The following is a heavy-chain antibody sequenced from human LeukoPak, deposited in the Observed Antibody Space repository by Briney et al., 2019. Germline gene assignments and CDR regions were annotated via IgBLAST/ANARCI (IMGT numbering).Heavy chain of an antibody. J-gene: IGHJ4*02. Sequence: ASVKVSCKASGCTFTSYYMHWVRQAPGQGLEWMGIINPSGGSTSYAQKFQGRVTMTRDMSTSTVYMELSSLRSEDTAVYYCAGEYSSSSLGYWGQGTLVTVSS. D-gene: IGHD6-13*01. CDR1: GCTFTSYY. V-gene: IGHV1-46*01. CDR2: INPSGGST. CDR3: AGEYSSSSLGY.